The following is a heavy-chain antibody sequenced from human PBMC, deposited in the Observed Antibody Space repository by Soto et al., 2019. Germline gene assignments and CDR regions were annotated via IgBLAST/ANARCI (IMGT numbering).Heavy chain of an antibody. CDR3: ARDPGYSSGWYHAPFDY. Sequence: GGSLRLSCAASGFTFSDYYMSWIRQAPGKGLEWVSYISSSSSYTNYADSVKGRSTISRDNAKNSLYLQMNSLRAEDTAVYYCARDPGYSSGWYHAPFDYWGQGTLVTVSS. J-gene: IGHJ4*02. CDR1: GFTFSDYY. D-gene: IGHD6-19*01. CDR2: ISSSSSYT. V-gene: IGHV3-11*06.